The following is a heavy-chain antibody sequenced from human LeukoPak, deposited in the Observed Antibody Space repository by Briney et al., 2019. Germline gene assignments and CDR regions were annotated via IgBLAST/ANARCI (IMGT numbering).Heavy chain of an antibody. CDR3: ARRLTQYDCFDP. J-gene: IGHJ5*02. CDR1: GDSVSSNSVT. Sequence: SQTLSLTCAISGDSVSSNSVTWNWIRQSPSRGLEWLGRTYYRFTWYNDYAVSVRGRITVNPDTSKNQFSLHLNSVTPEDTAVYYCARRLTQYDCFDPWGQGILVTVSS. V-gene: IGHV6-1*01. D-gene: IGHD2-2*01. CDR2: TYYRFTWYN.